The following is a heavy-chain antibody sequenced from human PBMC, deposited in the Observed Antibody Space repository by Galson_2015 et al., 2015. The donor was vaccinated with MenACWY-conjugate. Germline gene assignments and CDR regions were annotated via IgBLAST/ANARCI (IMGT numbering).Heavy chain of an antibody. D-gene: IGHD3-22*01. CDR1: GFTFSSYS. J-gene: IGHJ4*02. CDR3: VRGNYYDSSGYSDWDY. Sequence: SLRLSCAASGFTFSSYSMNWVRQAPGKGLEWVSYISSSSTTIYYADSVKGRFTISRDNAKNSLYLRMNSLRAEDTAVYYCVRGNYYDSSGYSDWDYWGQGTLVTVSS. V-gene: IGHV3-48*04. CDR2: ISSSSTTI.